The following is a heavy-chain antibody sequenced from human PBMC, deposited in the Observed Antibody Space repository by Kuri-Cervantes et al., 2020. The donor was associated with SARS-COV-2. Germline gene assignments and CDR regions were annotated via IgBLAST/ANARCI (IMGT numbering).Heavy chain of an antibody. J-gene: IGHJ6*03. CDR2: ISYDGSNK. CDR3: ARDPCITIFGVVYYYYMDV. Sequence: GESLKISCAASGFTFTSFAMHWVRQAPGKGLEWVSLISYDGSNKFYADSVKGRFTISRDNSKNTLYLQMNSLRAEDTAVYYCARDPCITIFGVVYYYYMDVWGKGTTVTVSS. D-gene: IGHD3-3*01. CDR1: GFTFTSFA. V-gene: IGHV3-30*04.